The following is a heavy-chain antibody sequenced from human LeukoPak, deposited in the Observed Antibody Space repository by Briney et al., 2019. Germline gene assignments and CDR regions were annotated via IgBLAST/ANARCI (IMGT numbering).Heavy chain of an antibody. V-gene: IGHV1-46*01. CDR3: AREGWIQLWSARYYFDY. D-gene: IGHD5-18*01. J-gene: IGHJ4*02. Sequence: ASVKVSCKASGYTFTNYYMHWVRQAPGQGLEWMGIINPSGGSTSYAQKFQGRVTMTRDTSTSTVYMELSSLRSEDTAVYYCAREGWIQLWSARYYFDYWGQGTLVTASS. CDR1: GYTFTNYY. CDR2: INPSGGST.